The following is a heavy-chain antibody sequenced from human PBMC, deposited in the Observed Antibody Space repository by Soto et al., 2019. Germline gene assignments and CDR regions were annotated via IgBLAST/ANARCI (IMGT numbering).Heavy chain of an antibody. CDR2: ISHDGTTK. Sequence: QVQLVGSGGGVVQPGRSLRLSCEASGFTCSSYGMHWVRQAPGKGLEWVAVISHDGTTKYYADSVKGRFTISRDNSKNTLYLQMNSLRADDTAVYSCANVLPKLSTYHFFAYWGQGTLVTVS. CDR3: ANVLPKLSTYHFFAY. V-gene: IGHV3-30*18. D-gene: IGHD2-2*01. J-gene: IGHJ4*02. CDR1: GFTCSSYG.